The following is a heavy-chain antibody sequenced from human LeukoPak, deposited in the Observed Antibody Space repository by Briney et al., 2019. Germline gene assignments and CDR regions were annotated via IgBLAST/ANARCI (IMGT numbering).Heavy chain of an antibody. CDR3: ATWWWLRFGFDY. Sequence: ASVKVSCKVSGYTLTELSMHWVRQAPGKGLEWMGGFDPEDGETIYAQKFQGRVTMTEDTSTDTAYMELSSLRSEDTAVYYCATWWWLRFGFDYWGQGTLVTVSS. V-gene: IGHV1-24*01. J-gene: IGHJ4*02. CDR1: GYTLTELS. D-gene: IGHD5-12*01. CDR2: FDPEDGET.